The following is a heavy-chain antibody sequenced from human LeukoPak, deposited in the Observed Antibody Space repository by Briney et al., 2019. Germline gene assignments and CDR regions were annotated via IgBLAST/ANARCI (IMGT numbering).Heavy chain of an antibody. D-gene: IGHD3-10*01. Sequence: GGSLRLSCAASGLTFSSHWMHWVRQAPGKGLEWVSAISGSGGSTYYADSVKGRFTISRDNSKNTLYLQMNSLRAEDTAVYYCAKSPGGLLWFGELSPPWFDPWGQGTLVTVSS. CDR2: ISGSGGST. CDR3: AKSPGGLLWFGELSPPWFDP. CDR1: GLTFSSHW. J-gene: IGHJ5*02. V-gene: IGHV3-23*01.